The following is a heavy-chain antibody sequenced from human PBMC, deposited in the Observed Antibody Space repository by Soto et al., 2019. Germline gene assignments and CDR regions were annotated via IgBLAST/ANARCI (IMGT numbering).Heavy chain of an antibody. CDR1: GFTFSSYG. D-gene: IGHD3-16*01. V-gene: IGHV3-33*01. J-gene: IGHJ4*02. Sequence: QVQLVESGGGVVQPGRSLRLSCAASGFTFSSYGMHWVRQAPGKGLEWVAFIWHDGGNKFYAESVKGRFTISRDNSKNTLYLQMTSLSAADTARYYCARDGDVNTGFGKDYWGQGTLVTVSS. CDR2: IWHDGGNK. CDR3: ARDGDVNTGFGKDY.